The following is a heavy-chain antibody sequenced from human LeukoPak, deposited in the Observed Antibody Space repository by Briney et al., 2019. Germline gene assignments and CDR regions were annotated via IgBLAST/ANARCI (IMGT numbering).Heavy chain of an antibody. CDR1: GYTFTGYY. V-gene: IGHV1-2*02. Sequence: ASVKVSCKASGYTFTGYYMHWVRQAPGQGLEWMGWINPNSGDTNYAQKFQGRVTMTRDTSISTAYMELSRLRSDDTAVYYCARGPQRSAGIDYWGQGTLVTVSS. D-gene: IGHD6-13*01. CDR2: INPNSGDT. J-gene: IGHJ4*02. CDR3: ARGPQRSAGIDY.